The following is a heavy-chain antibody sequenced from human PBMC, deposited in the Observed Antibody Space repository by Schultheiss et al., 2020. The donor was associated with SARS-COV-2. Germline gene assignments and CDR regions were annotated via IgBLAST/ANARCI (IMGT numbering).Heavy chain of an antibody. Sequence: GGSLRLSCAASGFIFSDYYMSWIRQAPGKGLEWVSYITSRSTTIYYADSVKGRFTISRDNAKNSLYLQMKSLRAEDTAMYYCARSQWEPAAGTYADYWGQGTLVTGSS. D-gene: IGHD6-13*01. CDR2: ITSRSTTI. V-gene: IGHV3-11*01. J-gene: IGHJ4*02. CDR3: ARSQWEPAAGTYADY. CDR1: GFIFSDYY.